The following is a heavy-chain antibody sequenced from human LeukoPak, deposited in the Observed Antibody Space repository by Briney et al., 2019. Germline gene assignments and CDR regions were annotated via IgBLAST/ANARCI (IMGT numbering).Heavy chain of an antibody. J-gene: IGHJ4*02. V-gene: IGHV3-30-3*01. Sequence: GGSLRLSCAASGFTFSSYAMHWVRQAPGKGLEWVAVISYDGSNKYYADSVKGRFTISRDNSKNTLYLQMNSLRAEDTAEYYCARGCITYSTSCYDGLDYSFDYWGQGTLVTVSS. CDR3: ARGCITYSTSCYDGLDYSFDY. D-gene: IGHD2-2*01. CDR1: GFTFSSYA. CDR2: ISYDGSNK.